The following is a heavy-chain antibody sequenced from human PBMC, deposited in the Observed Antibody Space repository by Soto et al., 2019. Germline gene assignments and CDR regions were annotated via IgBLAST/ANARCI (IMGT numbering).Heavy chain of an antibody. CDR1: GFTFSDYY. Sequence: SGGSLRLSCAASGFTFSDYYMSWIRQAPGKGLEWVSYISSSGSTIYYADSVKGRFTISRDNAKNSLYLQMNSLRAEDTAVYYCARDNCSSTSCYLDYYGMDVWGQGTTVTVSS. CDR2: ISSSGSTI. V-gene: IGHV3-11*01. J-gene: IGHJ6*02. CDR3: ARDNCSSTSCYLDYYGMDV. D-gene: IGHD2-2*01.